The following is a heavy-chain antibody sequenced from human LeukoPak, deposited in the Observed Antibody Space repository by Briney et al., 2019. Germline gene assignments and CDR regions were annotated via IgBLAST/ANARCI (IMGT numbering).Heavy chain of an antibody. CDR3: TTDKYYGDTFDY. CDR1: GFTFSNAW. J-gene: IGHJ4*02. Sequence: TPGGSLRLSCAASGFTFSNAWMSWVRQAPGKGLEWVGRIKSKTDGGTTDYAAPVKGRFTISRDDSNNTLYLQMNSLKTEDTAVYYCTTDKYYGDTFDYWGQGTLVTVSS. D-gene: IGHD3-10*01. V-gene: IGHV3-15*01. CDR2: IKSKTDGGTT.